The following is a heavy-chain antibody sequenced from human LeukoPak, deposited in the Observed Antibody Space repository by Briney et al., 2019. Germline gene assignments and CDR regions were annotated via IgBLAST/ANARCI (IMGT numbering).Heavy chain of an antibody. CDR3: ARNLAAAGYYYYYYMDV. CDR2: IYTSGST. V-gene: IGHV4-4*07. J-gene: IGHJ6*03. D-gene: IGHD6-13*01. CDR1: GGSISSYY. Sequence: SETLSLTCTVSGGSISSYYWSWIRQPAGKGLEWIGRIYTSGSTNYNPSLKSRVTISVDTSKNQFSLKLSSVTAADTAVYYCARNLAAAGYYYYYYMDVWGKGTTVTISS.